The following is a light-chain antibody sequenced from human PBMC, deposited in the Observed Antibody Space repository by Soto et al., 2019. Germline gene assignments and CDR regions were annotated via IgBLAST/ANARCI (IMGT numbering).Light chain of an antibody. J-gene: IGLJ1*01. Sequence: QSALTQPASVSGSPGQSITISCTGTSSDVGGYNYVSWYQQHPGKAPKPMMYEVSNRPSGVSNPFSGSKSGNTASLTISGLQSEDQAEYYCNSYTSSSTFVFGTGTKLTVL. CDR1: SSDVGGYNY. CDR2: EVS. CDR3: NSYTSSSTFV. V-gene: IGLV2-14*01.